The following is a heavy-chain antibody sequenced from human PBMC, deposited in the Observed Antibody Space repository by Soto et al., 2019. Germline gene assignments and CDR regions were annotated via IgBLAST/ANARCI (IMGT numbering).Heavy chain of an antibody. V-gene: IGHV3-23*01. CDR1: GFTFSSYA. CDR3: SKVRSLYCTSGHCDFDY. J-gene: IGHJ4*02. Sequence: GGSLRLSCAASGFTFSSYAMSWVRQAPGKGLEWVSAISSSGGSTYYADSVRVRFTISRDNSKNSLYLQMNSLRAVDTAVFFCSKVRSLYCTSGHCDFDYWGQGTLVTVSS. D-gene: IGHD2-8*01. CDR2: ISSSGGST.